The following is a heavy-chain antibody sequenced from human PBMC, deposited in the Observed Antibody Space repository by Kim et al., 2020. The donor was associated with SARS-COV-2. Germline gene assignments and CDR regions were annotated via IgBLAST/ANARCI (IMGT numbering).Heavy chain of an antibody. J-gene: IGHJ6*03. CDR2: INHSGST. D-gene: IGHD3-3*01. CDR3: ARVKRVFGVVIISYYYYYYMDV. Sequence: SETLSLTCAVYGGSFSGYYWSWIRKPPGKGREWIGEINHSGSTNYNPSLKSRVTISVDTSKNQFSLKLSSVTAADTAVYYCARVKRVFGVVIISYYYYYYMDVWGKGTTVTVSS. CDR1: GGSFSGYY. V-gene: IGHV4-34*01.